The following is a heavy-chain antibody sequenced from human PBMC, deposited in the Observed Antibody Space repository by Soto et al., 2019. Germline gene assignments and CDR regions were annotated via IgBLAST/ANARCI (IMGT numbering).Heavy chain of an antibody. CDR2: IIPIFGTA. Sequence: QVQLVQSGAEVKKPGSSVKVSCKASGGTFISYAISWVRQAPGQGLEWMGGIIPIFGTANYAQKFHGRVTITADESTSPACMELSSLRTEDNAVYYFAREGASGSHFGYWGQGTLVTVSS. J-gene: IGHJ4*02. V-gene: IGHV1-69*01. CDR3: AREGASGSHFGY. D-gene: IGHD3-22*01. CDR1: GGTFISYA.